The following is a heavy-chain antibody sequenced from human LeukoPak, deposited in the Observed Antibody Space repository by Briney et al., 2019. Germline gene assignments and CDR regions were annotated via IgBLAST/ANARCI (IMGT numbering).Heavy chain of an antibody. V-gene: IGHV4-31*03. CDR1: GGFISSGGYY. CDR3: ARDAILMSFDI. J-gene: IGHJ3*02. CDR2: IYHSGST. Sequence: SQTLSLTCTVSGGFISSGGYYWSWIRQHPGKGLEWIGYIYHSGSTYYNPSLKSRVTISVDRSKNQFSLKLSSVTAADTAVYYCARDAILMSFDIWGQGTMVTVSS. D-gene: IGHD2-21*01.